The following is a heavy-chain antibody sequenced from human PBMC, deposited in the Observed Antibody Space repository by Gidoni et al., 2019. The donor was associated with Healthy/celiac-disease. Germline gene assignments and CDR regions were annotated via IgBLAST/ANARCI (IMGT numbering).Heavy chain of an antibody. Sequence: QLVQSGAEVKKPGASVKVSCKASGYTFTSYGLSWVRQAPGQVLEWMGWISAYNGNTNYAQKLQGRVTMTTDTSTSTAYMELRSLRSDDTAVYYCAREGGWGYCSGGSCDHYYYYGMDVWGQGTTVTVSS. CDR3: AREGGWGYCSGGSCDHYYYYGMDV. CDR2: ISAYNGNT. D-gene: IGHD2-15*01. V-gene: IGHV1-18*04. CDR1: GYTFTSYG. J-gene: IGHJ6*02.